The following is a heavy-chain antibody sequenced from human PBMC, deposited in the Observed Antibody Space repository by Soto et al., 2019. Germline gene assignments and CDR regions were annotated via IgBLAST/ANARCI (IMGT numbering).Heavy chain of an antibody. CDR3: ARARRYCSGGSCYYYYYMDV. CDR1: GFTFSSYW. CDR2: INSDGSST. D-gene: IGHD2-15*01. J-gene: IGHJ6*03. Sequence: GGSLRLSCAASGFTFSSYWMHWVRQAPGKGLVWVSRINSDGSSTSYADSVKGRFTISRDNAKNTLYLQMNSLRAEDTAVYYCARARRYCSGGSCYYYYYMDVWGKGTTVTVSS. V-gene: IGHV3-74*01.